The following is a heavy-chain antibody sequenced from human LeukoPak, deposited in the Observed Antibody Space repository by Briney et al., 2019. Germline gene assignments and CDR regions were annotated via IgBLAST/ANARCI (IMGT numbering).Heavy chain of an antibody. J-gene: IGHJ4*02. CDR1: GCSFSSGGYY. V-gene: IGHV4-31*03. CDR2: IYYSGST. CDR3: ARAEGKWFPNMISY. D-gene: IGHD3-22*01. Sequence: PSQTLSVTCTVSGCSFSSGGYYWSWILQHPGKGLEWIRYIYYSGSTYYNPSLKSRVTISVDTSKNQFSLKLSSVTAADTAVYYCARAEGKWFPNMISYWGQGTLVTVSS.